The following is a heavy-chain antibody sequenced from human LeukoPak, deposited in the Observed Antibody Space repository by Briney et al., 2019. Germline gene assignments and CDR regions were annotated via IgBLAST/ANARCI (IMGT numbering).Heavy chain of an antibody. Sequence: PSETLSLTCAVYGESFSGYYWTWIRQPPGKGLEWIGEINDSGRTSCNPSLKSRVTISVDTSKNQFSLKLRSVAAADTAVYYCASYYHDSSGYYQYCFDSWGQGTLVTVSS. J-gene: IGHJ4*02. V-gene: IGHV4-34*01. CDR3: ASYYHDSSGYYQYCFDS. D-gene: IGHD3-22*01. CDR2: INDSGRT. CDR1: GESFSGYY.